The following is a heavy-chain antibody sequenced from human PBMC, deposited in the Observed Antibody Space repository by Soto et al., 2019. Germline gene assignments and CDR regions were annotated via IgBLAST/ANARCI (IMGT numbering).Heavy chain of an antibody. CDR1: AFTFSTYW. CDR2: IKQDGSEI. Sequence: GGSLRLSCAASAFTFSTYWMSWVRQAPGKGLEWVANIKQDGSEIYYVDSVKGRFTISRDNAKNSLYLQMSSLRAADTAIYYCARPLGWRDAFGIWGQGTTVTVSS. D-gene: IGHD2-15*01. J-gene: IGHJ3*02. CDR3: ARPLGWRDAFGI. V-gene: IGHV3-7*01.